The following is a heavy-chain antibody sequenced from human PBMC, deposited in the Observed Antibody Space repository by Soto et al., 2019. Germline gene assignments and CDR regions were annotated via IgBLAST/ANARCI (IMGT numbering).Heavy chain of an antibody. D-gene: IGHD3-22*01. J-gene: IGHJ4*02. CDR2: ISGSGGST. V-gene: IGHV3-23*01. Sequence: GGSLRLSCAASGFTFSSYAMSWVRQAPGKGLEWVSAISGSGGSTYYADSVKGRFTIPRDNSKNTLYLQMNSLRAEDTAVYYCARDQYYYDSSGYYPPFDDWGQGTLVTVSS. CDR3: ARDQYYYDSSGYYPPFDD. CDR1: GFTFSSYA.